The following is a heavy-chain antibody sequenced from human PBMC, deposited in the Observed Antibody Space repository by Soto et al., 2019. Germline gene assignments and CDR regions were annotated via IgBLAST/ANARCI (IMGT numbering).Heavy chain of an antibody. Sequence: ASVKVSCKASGYTFTSYGISWVRQAPGQGLEWMGWISAYNGNTNYAQKLQGRVTMTTDTSTSTAYMELRSLRSDDTAVYYCARVSGPGAEGAAGTEKGIPYYYYYMDVWGKGTTVTVSS. V-gene: IGHV1-18*01. J-gene: IGHJ6*03. CDR2: ISAYNGNT. D-gene: IGHD6-13*01. CDR3: ARVSGPGAEGAAGTEKGIPYYYYYMDV. CDR1: GYTFTSYG.